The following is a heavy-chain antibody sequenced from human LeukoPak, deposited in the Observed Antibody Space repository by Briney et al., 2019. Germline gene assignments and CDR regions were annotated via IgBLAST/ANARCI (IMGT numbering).Heavy chain of an antibody. J-gene: IGHJ1*01. V-gene: IGHV1-18*01. D-gene: IGHD6-13*01. CDR3: ARDHLDSSSLDAEYFQH. CDR1: GYTFTSYG. CDR2: ISAYNGNT. Sequence: ASVKVSCKASGYTFTSYGISWVRQAPGQGLEWMGWISAYNGNTNYAQKLQGRVTMTRDTSTSTVYMELSSLRSEDTAVYYCARDHLDSSSLDAEYFQHWGQGTLVTVSS.